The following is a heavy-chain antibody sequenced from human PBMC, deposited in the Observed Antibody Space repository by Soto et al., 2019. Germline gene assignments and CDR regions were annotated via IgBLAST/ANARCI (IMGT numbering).Heavy chain of an antibody. J-gene: IGHJ3*02. Sequence: QVQLVQSEAEMKKSGASVKVSCKASGYTFTNYAMHWVRQAPGQRLEWMGWINAGNGNTKYSQQFQDRVTITRDTSASTAYMELSSLRSEDTAVYYCARAAYCGSDSCSDAFDIWGQGTVVTVSS. CDR3: ARAAYCGSDSCSDAFDI. V-gene: IGHV1-3*01. CDR2: INAGNGNT. D-gene: IGHD2-21*02. CDR1: GYTFTNYA.